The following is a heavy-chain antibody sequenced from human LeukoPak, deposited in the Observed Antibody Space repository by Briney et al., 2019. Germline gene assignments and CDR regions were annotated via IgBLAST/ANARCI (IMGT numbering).Heavy chain of an antibody. V-gene: IGHV3-21*01. Sequence: GGSLRLSCAASGFTFSSYSMNWVRQAPGKGLEWVSSISSSSSYIYYADSVKGRFTISRDNAKNSLYLQMNSLRAEDTAVYYCASRSGSYYPSSVAGTDYWGQGTLVTVSS. CDR1: GFTFSSYS. D-gene: IGHD3-10*01. J-gene: IGHJ4*02. CDR3: ASRSGSYYPSSVAGTDY. CDR2: ISSSSSYI.